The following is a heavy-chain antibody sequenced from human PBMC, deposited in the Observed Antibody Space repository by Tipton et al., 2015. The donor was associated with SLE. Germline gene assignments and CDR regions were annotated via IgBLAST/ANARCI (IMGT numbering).Heavy chain of an antibody. D-gene: IGHD6-19*01. CDR1: GFTFSTYW. V-gene: IGHV3-74*01. Sequence: LSLTCAASGFTFSTYWMYWVRQVPGKGLVWVSRINSDGSSTSYADSVKGRFTISRDNAKNTLYLQMNSLRAEDTAVYYCAKDRLEAGLLDYWGQGTLVTVSS. CDR2: INSDGSST. J-gene: IGHJ4*02. CDR3: AKDRLEAGLLDY.